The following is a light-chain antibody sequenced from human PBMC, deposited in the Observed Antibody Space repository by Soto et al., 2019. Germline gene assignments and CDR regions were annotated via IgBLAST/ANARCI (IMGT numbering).Light chain of an antibody. Sequence: QSALTQPASVSGSPGQSITISCAGTSSDVAGYNYVSWYQQHPVKAPKLMIYGVNNRPSGVSNRFSGSRSGNTASLTISGLQSEDEAEYYCNSYTTNSTFVFGTGTKVTVL. J-gene: IGLJ1*01. CDR1: SSDVAGYNY. V-gene: IGLV2-14*01. CDR3: NSYTTNSTFV. CDR2: GVN.